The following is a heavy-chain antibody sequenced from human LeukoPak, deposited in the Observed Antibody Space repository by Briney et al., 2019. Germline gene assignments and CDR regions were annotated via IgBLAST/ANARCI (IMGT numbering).Heavy chain of an antibody. CDR2: IYASGST. CDR3: ASSSDTNFDY. Sequence: SQTLSLTCTVSGGSISSGSYYWSWIRQPAGEGLEWIGRIYASGSTNYNPSLKSRVTISVDTSKNQFSLKLSSVTAADTAVYYCASSSDTNFDYWGQGTLVTVSS. V-gene: IGHV4-61*02. J-gene: IGHJ4*02. CDR1: GGSISSGSYY. D-gene: IGHD6-6*01.